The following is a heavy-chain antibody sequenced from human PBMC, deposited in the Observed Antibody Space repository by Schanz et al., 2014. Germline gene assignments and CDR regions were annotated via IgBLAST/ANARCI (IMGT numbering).Heavy chain of an antibody. CDR3: ARDRDQWDGNYLDY. D-gene: IGHD1-26*01. CDR1: GGTFVTFF. CDR2: ISPLLGVA. V-gene: IGHV1-69*04. Sequence: QVPLVQSGAEVKEPGSSVKVSCTPSGGTFVTFFFTWVRQAPGQGPQWMGRISPLLGVANYAQEFQGRLTITADTSTSTAYMELSSLRSDDTALYYCARDRDQWDGNYLDYWGQGTLVTVSS. J-gene: IGHJ4*02.